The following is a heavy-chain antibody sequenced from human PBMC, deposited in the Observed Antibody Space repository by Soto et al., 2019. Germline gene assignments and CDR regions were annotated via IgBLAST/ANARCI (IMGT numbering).Heavy chain of an antibody. J-gene: IGHJ3*02. CDR3: ARAVEMATMADAFDI. Sequence: GGSLRLSCAASGFTFSSYGMHWVRQAPGKGLEWVAVIWYDGSNKYYADSVKGRFTISRDNSKNTLYLQMNSLRAEDTAVYYCARAVEMATMADAFDIWGQGTMVTVSS. CDR2: IWYDGSNK. D-gene: IGHD5-12*01. V-gene: IGHV3-33*01. CDR1: GFTFSSYG.